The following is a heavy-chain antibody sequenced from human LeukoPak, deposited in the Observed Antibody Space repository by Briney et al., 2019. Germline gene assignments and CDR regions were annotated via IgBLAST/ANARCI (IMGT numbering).Heavy chain of an antibody. D-gene: IGHD2-8*01. CDR3: ARDLTPPSNGLDI. J-gene: IGHJ3*02. V-gene: IGHV1-69*05. CDR2: IIPIFGTA. Sequence: SVKVSCKASGYTFTSYYMHWVRQAPGQGLEWMGRIIPIFGTANYAQKFQGRVTITTDESTSTAYMELSSLRSEDTAVYYCARDLTPPSNGLDIWGQGTMVTVSS. CDR1: GYTFTSYY.